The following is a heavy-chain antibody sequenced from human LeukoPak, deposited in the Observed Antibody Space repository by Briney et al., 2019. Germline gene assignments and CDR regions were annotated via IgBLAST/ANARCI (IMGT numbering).Heavy chain of an antibody. CDR1: GFTFSSYG. CDR2: ISYDGSNK. J-gene: IGHJ4*02. CDR3: AREGTMARREGFDY. D-gene: IGHD3-10*01. Sequence: GGSLRLSCAASGFTFSSYGMHWVRQAPGKGLEWVAVISYDGSNKYYADSVKGRFTISRDNSKNTLYLQMNSLRAEDTAVYYCAREGTMARREGFDYWGQGTLVTVSS. V-gene: IGHV3-30*03.